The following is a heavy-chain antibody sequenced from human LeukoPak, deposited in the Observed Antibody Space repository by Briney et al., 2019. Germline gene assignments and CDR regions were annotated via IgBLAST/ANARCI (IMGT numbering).Heavy chain of an antibody. CDR3: ARAIAAAVSDYYYYYMDV. Sequence: SETLSLTCTVSGGSISSYYWSWIRQPAGKGLEWIGRIYTSGSTNYNPSLKSRVTMSVDTSKSQFSLKLSSVTTADTAVYYCARAIAAAVSDYYYYYMDVWGKGTTVTVSS. J-gene: IGHJ6*03. CDR1: GGSISSYY. CDR2: IYTSGST. V-gene: IGHV4-4*07. D-gene: IGHD6-13*01.